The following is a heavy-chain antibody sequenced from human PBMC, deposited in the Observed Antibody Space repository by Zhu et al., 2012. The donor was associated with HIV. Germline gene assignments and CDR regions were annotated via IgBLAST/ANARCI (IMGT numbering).Heavy chain of an antibody. Sequence: QVQLQESGPGVVRPSETLSLTCSVSGYSIRSEYYWAWIRQTPGKGLEWIGNVYHTGTTYYNSSLKSRVTISVDTSKNQLSLKLKFLTAADTALYYCVREMGRRPLEGWFDPWGQGTLVTVS. V-gene: IGHV4-38-2*02. CDR3: VREMGRRPLEGWFDP. J-gene: IGHJ5*02. CDR1: GYSIRSEYY. D-gene: IGHD3-16*01. CDR2: VYHTGTT.